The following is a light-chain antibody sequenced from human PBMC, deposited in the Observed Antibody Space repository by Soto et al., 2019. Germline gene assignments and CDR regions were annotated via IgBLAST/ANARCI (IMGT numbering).Light chain of an antibody. J-gene: IGLJ2*01. CDR2: DNS. CDR3: QCPDSSLSEVV. CDR1: SSNIGAGFD. V-gene: IGLV1-40*01. Sequence: QSVLTQPPSVSGDPEQRVTISCTGTSSNIGAGFDVHWYQQFPGTAPKLLIYDNSNRPSGVPDRFSAFKSDTSASLVITGVQAEDQADYYCQCPDSSLSEVVFRGGTKLT.